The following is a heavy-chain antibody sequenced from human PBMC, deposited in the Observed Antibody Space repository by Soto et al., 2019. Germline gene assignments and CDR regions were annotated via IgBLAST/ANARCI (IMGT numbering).Heavy chain of an antibody. J-gene: IGHJ4*02. CDR3: ARLGGYYQALDS. D-gene: IGHD3-22*01. CDR1: GGSINNYY. CDR2: IYYAGTT. Sequence: QVQLQEPGPGLVKPSETLLLTCTVSGGSINNYYWSWIRQPPGKGLEFIGYIYYAGTTTYNPSLKSRVTISVDTSKNQFSLKLSSVTAADTAVYYCARLGGYYQALDSWGQGTLLTVSS. V-gene: IGHV4-59*08.